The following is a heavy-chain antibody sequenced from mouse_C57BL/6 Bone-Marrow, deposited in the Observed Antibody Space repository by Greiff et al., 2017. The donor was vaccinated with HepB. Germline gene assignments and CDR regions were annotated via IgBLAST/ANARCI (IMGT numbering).Heavy chain of an antibody. J-gene: IGHJ3*01. CDR1: GYTFTSYW. CDR2: IDPSDSYT. V-gene: IGHV1-69*01. CDR3: AREGYGDWFAY. D-gene: IGHD2-2*01. Sequence: QVQLQQPGAELVMPGASVKLSCKASGYTFTSYWMHWVKQRPGQGLEWIGEIDPSDSYTNYNQKFKGKSTLTVDKSSSTAYMQLSSLTSEDSAVYCCAREGYGDWFAYWGQGTLVTVSA.